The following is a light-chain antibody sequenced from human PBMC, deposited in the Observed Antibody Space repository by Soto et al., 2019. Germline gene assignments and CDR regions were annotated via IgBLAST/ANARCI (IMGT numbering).Light chain of an antibody. CDR2: GAS. CDR3: LQYGTSPRT. V-gene: IGKV3-20*01. J-gene: IGKJ1*01. Sequence: EIVLTQSPGTLSLSPGQGATLSCRASQSVSSGYLAWYQQKPGRAPRLLIYGASTRAPGIPDRFGGSGFGTDFTLTINRLEPEDFAVYYCLQYGTSPRTFGQGTKVEIK. CDR1: QSVSSGY.